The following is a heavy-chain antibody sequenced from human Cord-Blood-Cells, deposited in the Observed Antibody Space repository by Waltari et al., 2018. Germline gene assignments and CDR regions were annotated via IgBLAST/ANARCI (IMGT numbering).Heavy chain of an antibody. CDR3: ARIAAAGTRYYYYGMDV. CDR2: IIPIFGTA. J-gene: IGHJ6*02. V-gene: IGHV1-69*01. Sequence: QVQLVQSGSEVKKPGSSVKVSCKASGGTFSSYAISWVRQAPGQGREWMGVIIPIFGTANYAQKFQGRVTITADESTSTAYMELSSLRSEDTAVYYCARIAAAGTRYYYYGMDVWGQGTTVTVSS. D-gene: IGHD6-13*01. CDR1: GGTFSSYA.